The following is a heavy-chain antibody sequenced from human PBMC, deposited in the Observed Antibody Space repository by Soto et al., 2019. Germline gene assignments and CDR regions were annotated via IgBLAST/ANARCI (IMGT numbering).Heavy chain of an antibody. CDR1: GFTFSSYA. J-gene: IGHJ4*02. CDR2: ISGAAGST. D-gene: IGHD3-9*01. V-gene: IGHV3-23*01. CDR3: ARSLPLSDATGYYRAPSDH. Sequence: EVQLLESGGGLVQPGGSLRLSCAGSGFTFSSYAMNWVRQAPGKGLEWISGISGAAGSTYTADSVKGRFTISRDNSKNTLYLQMNSLRAEDTAVYYCARSLPLSDATGYYRAPSDHWGQGTLVTVSS.